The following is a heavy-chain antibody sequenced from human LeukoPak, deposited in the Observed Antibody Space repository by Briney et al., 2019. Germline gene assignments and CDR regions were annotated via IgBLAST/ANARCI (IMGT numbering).Heavy chain of an antibody. CDR3: AKDGAGGIAVAGTTVDY. CDR1: GSTFSSYA. J-gene: IGHJ4*02. D-gene: IGHD6-19*01. CDR2: IRYDGSNK. V-gene: IGHV3-30*02. Sequence: GGSLRLSCAASGSTFSSYAMSWVRQAPGKGLEWVAFIRYDGSNKYYADSVEGRFTISRDNSKNTLYLQMNSLRAEDTAVYYCAKDGAGGIAVAGTTVDYWGQGTLITVSS.